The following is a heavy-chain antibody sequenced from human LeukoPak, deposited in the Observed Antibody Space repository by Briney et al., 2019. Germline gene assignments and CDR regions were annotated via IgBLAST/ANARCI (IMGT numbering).Heavy chain of an antibody. CDR3: ARVGTVYDFWSGYSDYYYYMDV. CDR2: IYYSRST. J-gene: IGHJ6*03. D-gene: IGHD3-3*01. Sequence: SETLSLTCTVSGGSISSHYWSWIRQPPGKGLEWIGYIYYSRSTNYNPSLKSRVTISVDTSKNQFSLKLSSVTAADTAVYYCARVGTVYDFWSGYSDYYYYMDVWGKGTTVTVSS. CDR1: GGSISSHY. V-gene: IGHV4-59*11.